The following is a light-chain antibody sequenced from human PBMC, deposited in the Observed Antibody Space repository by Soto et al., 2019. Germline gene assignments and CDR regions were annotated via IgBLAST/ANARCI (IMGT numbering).Light chain of an antibody. J-gene: IGKJ1*01. Sequence: EIVMTQSPATLSVSPGERATLSCRASQSVSSNLAWYQQKPGQAPRLLIYGASTRATGIPARFSGSGSGTEFTLTISSLQSEEFGVYYCQQYNNWWTFGQGTKVEIK. V-gene: IGKV3-15*01. CDR1: QSVSSN. CDR3: QQYNNWWT. CDR2: GAS.